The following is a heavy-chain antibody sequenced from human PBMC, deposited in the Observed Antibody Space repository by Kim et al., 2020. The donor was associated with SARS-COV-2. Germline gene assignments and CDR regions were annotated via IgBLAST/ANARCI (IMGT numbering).Heavy chain of an antibody. CDR2: ISSSSSYI. CDR1: GFTFSSYS. J-gene: IGHJ6*02. Sequence: GGSLRLSCAASGFTFSSYSMNWVRQAPGKGLEWVSSISSSSSYIYYADSVKGRFTISRDNAKNSLYLQMNSLRAEDTAVYYCATWGRFLEWLPDDYYYGMDVWGQGTTVTVSS. CDR3: ATWGRFLEWLPDDYYYGMDV. V-gene: IGHV3-21*01. D-gene: IGHD3-3*01.